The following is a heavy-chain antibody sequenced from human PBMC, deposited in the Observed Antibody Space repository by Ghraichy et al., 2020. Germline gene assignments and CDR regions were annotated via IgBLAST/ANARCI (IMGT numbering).Heavy chain of an antibody. CDR2: INHSGST. D-gene: IGHD3-3*01. Sequence: SETLSLTCAVYGGSFSGYYWSWIRQPPGKGLEWIGEINHSGSTNYNPSLKSRVTISVDTSKNQFSLKLSSVTAADTAVYYCARGSRLYYDFWSGYYVPLRPHMDVWGQGTTVTVSS. CDR3: ARGSRLYYDFWSGYYVPLRPHMDV. J-gene: IGHJ6*02. V-gene: IGHV4-34*01. CDR1: GGSFSGYY.